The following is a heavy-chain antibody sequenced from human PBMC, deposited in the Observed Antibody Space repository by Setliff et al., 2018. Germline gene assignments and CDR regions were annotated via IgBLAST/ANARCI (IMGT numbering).Heavy chain of an antibody. CDR1: GGSFSGYS. J-gene: IGHJ4*02. V-gene: IGHV4-34*01. Sequence: KASETLSLTCAVYGGSFSGYSWSWIRQPPGKGLEWIGKINHSGSTNYNPSLKSRVTISIDTSKNQFSLKLSSVTAADTAVYYCARGLNSVSWTFTYWGQGTLVTVSS. CDR2: INHSGST. D-gene: IGHD2-15*01. CDR3: ARGLNSVSWTFTY.